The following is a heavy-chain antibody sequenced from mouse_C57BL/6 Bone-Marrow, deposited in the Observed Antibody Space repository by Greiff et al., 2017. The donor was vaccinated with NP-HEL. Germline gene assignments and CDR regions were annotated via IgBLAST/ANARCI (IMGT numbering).Heavy chain of an antibody. CDR1: GFSLTSYA. V-gene: IGHV2-9-1*01. D-gene: IGHD1-1*01. CDR2: IWTGGGT. CDR3: ARNPLGSSYGYAMDY. J-gene: IGHJ4*01. Sequence: VKLVESGPGLVAPSQSLSITCTVSGFSLTSYAISWVRQPPGKGLEWLGVIWTGGGTNYNSALKSRLSISKDNSKSQVFLKMNSLQTDDTARYYCARNPLGSSYGYAMDYWGQGTSVTVSS.